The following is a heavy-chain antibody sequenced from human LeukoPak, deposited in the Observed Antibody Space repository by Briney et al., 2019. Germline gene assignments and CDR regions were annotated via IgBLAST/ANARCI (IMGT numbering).Heavy chain of an antibody. D-gene: IGHD3-3*01. Sequence: ASVKVSCKASGYTFTGYYMHWVRQAPGQGLEWMGWINPNSGGTNYAQKFQGRVTMTRDTSISTAYMELSRLRSDDTAVYYCARGTISISRNNWFDPSGQGTLVTVST. CDR2: INPNSGGT. CDR1: GYTFTGYY. CDR3: ARGTISISRNNWFDP. V-gene: IGHV1-2*02. J-gene: IGHJ5*02.